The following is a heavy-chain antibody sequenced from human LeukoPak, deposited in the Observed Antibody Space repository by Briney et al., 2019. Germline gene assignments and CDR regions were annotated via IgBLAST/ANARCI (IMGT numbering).Heavy chain of an antibody. D-gene: IGHD2-2*02. CDR2: IIPIFGTA. J-gene: IGHJ5*02. Sequence: SVKVSCKASGGTFSSYAISWVRQAPGQGLEWMGGIIPIFGTANYAQKFQGRVTITADESTSTAYMELSSLRSENTAVYYCARVGRYCSSTSCYNNWFDPWGQGTLVTVSS. CDR3: ARVGRYCSSTSCYNNWFDP. V-gene: IGHV1-69*13. CDR1: GGTFSSYA.